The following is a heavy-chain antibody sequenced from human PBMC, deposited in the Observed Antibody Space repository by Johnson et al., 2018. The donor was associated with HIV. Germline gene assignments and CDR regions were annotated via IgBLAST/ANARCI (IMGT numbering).Heavy chain of an antibody. D-gene: IGHD6-19*01. CDR2: IRYDGSNK. J-gene: IGHJ3*02. Sequence: QVQLVESGGGVVQPGRSLRLSCEASGFTFSSYAMHWVRQAPGKGLEWVAFIRYDGSNKYYADSVKGRFTISRDNSKNTLYLQMNSLRAEDTAVYYCAKGGSAVAVAFDIWGQGTMVTVSS. CDR1: GFTFSSYA. V-gene: IGHV3-30*02. CDR3: AKGGSAVAVAFDI.